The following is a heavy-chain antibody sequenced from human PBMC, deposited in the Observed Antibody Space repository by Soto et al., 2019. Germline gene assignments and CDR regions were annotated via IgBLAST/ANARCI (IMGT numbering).Heavy chain of an antibody. CDR1: GFTVSSNY. J-gene: IGHJ4*02. CDR3: ARDPTSYSGSYYSFDY. CDR2: IYSGGST. D-gene: IGHD1-26*01. V-gene: IGHV3-66*01. Sequence: GGSLRPSCAASGFTVSSNYMSWVRQAPGKGLEWVSVIYSGGSTYYADSVKGRFTISRDNSKNTLYLQMNSLRAEDTAVYYCARDPTSYSGSYYSFDYWGQGTLVTVSS.